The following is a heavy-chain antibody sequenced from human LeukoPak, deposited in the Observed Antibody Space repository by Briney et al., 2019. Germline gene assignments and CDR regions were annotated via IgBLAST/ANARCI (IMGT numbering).Heavy chain of an antibody. CDR3: TRHLPPGELKYYYGMDV. J-gene: IGHJ6*02. CDR1: GFTVSTNY. V-gene: IGHV3-53*04. CDR2: VYSGGHT. D-gene: IGHD1-1*01. Sequence: GESLRLSCEASGFTVSTNYFSWVRQAPGKGLEWVSVVYSGGHTYYADSVKGRFTISRHSFKNTLYLQMNSLRPGDTAVYYCTRHLPPGELKYYYGMDVWGRGTTVTVSS.